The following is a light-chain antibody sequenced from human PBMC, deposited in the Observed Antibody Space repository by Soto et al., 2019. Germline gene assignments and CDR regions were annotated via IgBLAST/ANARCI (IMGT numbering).Light chain of an antibody. CDR1: QTISVN. J-gene: IGKJ3*01. CDR2: AAS. Sequence: DIQMTQSPSSLSASVGDRVTITCRASQTISVNLNWYQQKPGKAPNLLIYAASSLQSGVPSRFSGSGSATDFTLTINSLQPEDFATYYCQQSYSDPVTFGPGAKVDIK. V-gene: IGKV1-39*01. CDR3: QQSYSDPVT.